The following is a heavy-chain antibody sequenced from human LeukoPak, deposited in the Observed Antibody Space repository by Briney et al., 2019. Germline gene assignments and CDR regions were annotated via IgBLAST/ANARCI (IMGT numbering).Heavy chain of an antibody. CDR3: AKYPREYCSSTSCYDFYYYYYMDV. CDR2: ISGSGGST. V-gene: IGHV3-23*01. CDR1: GITFSSYG. D-gene: IGHD2-2*01. J-gene: IGHJ6*03. Sequence: GGSLRLSCAASGITFSSYGMSWVRQAPGKGLEWVSAISGSGGSTYYAESVKGRFTISRDNSKNTLYLQMNSLRAEDTAVYYCAKYPREYCSSTSCYDFYYYYYMDVWGKGTTVTISS.